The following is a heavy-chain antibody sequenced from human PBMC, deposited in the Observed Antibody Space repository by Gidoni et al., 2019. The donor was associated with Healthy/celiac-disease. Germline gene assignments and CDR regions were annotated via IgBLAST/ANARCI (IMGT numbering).Heavy chain of an antibody. J-gene: IGHJ6*02. CDR1: GGSSCGSY. CDR3: ARGETAMVRGVIYYYYGMDV. D-gene: IGHD3-10*01. V-gene: IGHV4-34*01. CDR2: INHSGST. Sequence: QVQLQQWGACLLKPSETLSLTCAVYGGSSCGSYWRWIRSPPGKGLEWIGEINHSGSTNYDPSLKSRVTISVDTSKNQFSLKLSSVTAADTAVYYCARGETAMVRGVIYYYYGMDVWGQGTTVTVSS.